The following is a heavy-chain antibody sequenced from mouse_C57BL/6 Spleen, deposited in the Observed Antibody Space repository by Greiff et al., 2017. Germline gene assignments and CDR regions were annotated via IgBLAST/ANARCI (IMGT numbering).Heavy chain of an antibody. Sequence: VMLVESGAELVKPGASVKMSCKASGYTFTTYPIEWMKQNHGKSLEWIGNFHPYNDDTKYNEKFKGKATLTVEKSSSTVYLELSRLTSDDSAVYYCARRDYDGYYFDYWGQGTTLTVSS. CDR3: ARRDYDGYYFDY. D-gene: IGHD2-4*01. CDR1: GYTFTTYP. J-gene: IGHJ2*01. CDR2: FHPYNDDT. V-gene: IGHV1-47*01.